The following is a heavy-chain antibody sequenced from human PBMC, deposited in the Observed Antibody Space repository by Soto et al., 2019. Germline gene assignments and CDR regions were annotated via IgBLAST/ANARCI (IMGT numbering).Heavy chain of an antibody. CDR3: AKEYCTNGVCYKYFQH. V-gene: IGHV3-23*01. CDR2: ISGSGGST. CDR1: GFTFSSYA. Sequence: GGSLRLSCAASGFTFSSYAMSWVRQAPGKGLEWVSAISGSGGSTYYADSVKGRFTISRDNSKNTLYLQMNSLRAEDTAVYYCAKEYCTNGVCYKYFQHWGQGTLVTVSS. D-gene: IGHD2-8*01. J-gene: IGHJ1*01.